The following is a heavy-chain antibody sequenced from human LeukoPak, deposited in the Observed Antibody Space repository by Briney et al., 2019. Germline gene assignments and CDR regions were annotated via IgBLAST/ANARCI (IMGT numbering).Heavy chain of an antibody. D-gene: IGHD2-8*01. Sequence: PGGSLRLSCAASGFTFSSYAMKWVRHAPGRGLEWVSGFSGSGGTTYYADSVKGRFTISRDNSKNTLYLQMNSLRAEDTAVYYCANGNRCTSPNCLGYYYFYMDVWGKGTTVTVSS. CDR2: FSGSGGTT. CDR1: GFTFSSYA. J-gene: IGHJ6*03. V-gene: IGHV3-23*01. CDR3: ANGNRCTSPNCLGYYYFYMDV.